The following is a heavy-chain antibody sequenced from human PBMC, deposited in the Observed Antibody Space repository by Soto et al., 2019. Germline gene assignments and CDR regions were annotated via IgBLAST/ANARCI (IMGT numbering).Heavy chain of an antibody. CDR2: INGGDESE. D-gene: IGHD3-16*01. CDR1: GFTFRSSP. V-gene: IGHV3-23*01. J-gene: IGHJ4*02. Sequence: EVQLWESGGGLVQPGGSLRLSCAVSGFTFRSSPMSWVRRAPGKGLEWVSGINGGDESEHYVDSVRGRFTIIRDNSKNLLLLQMNSLGVEDTAIYYCTNDSHWGIISRTHDHWGQGTQVTVSS. CDR3: TNDSHWGIISRTHDH.